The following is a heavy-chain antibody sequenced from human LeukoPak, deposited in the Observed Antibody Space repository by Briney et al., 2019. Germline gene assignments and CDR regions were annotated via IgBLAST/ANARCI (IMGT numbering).Heavy chain of an antibody. CDR1: GSTFTTYW. CDR3: ARQRGASGTGNWFDP. D-gene: IGHD3-10*01. J-gene: IGHJ5*02. V-gene: IGHV5-51*01. Sequence: GASLKISCETSGSTFTTYWIGWVRPRPGTGLEWVGAIYTDDSDTRYSPSFQGKVAISADRSIRTAYLKWNSLKASDTGMYYCARQRGASGTGNWFDPWGQGTLVTVSS. CDR2: IYTDDSDT.